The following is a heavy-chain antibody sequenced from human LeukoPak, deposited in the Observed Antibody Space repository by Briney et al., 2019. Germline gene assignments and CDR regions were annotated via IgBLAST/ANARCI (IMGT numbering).Heavy chain of an antibody. V-gene: IGHV4-59*01. CDR1: GGSISPYF. D-gene: IGHD3-10*01. J-gene: IGHJ5*02. CDR3: ARDDYRGVTNFDP. CDR2: ISYTGNT. Sequence: SETLSLTCTVSGGSISPYFWSWIRQPPGKGLEWSGYISYTGNTNYNPSLKSRVTISVDTSKNQSSLQLTSVTAADTAVYYCARDDYRGVTNFDPWGQGTLVTVSS.